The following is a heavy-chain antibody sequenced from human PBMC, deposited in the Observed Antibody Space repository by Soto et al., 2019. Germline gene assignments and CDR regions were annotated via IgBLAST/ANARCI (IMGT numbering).Heavy chain of an antibody. D-gene: IGHD1-26*01. CDR3: ARDKELALYSWFDP. CDR2: INPSGGTT. CDR1: GYTFTDYY. Sequence: ASVKVSCKASGYTFTDYYMHWVRQAPGQGLEWMGIINPSGGTTRYAQKFQGRVTITRDASTSTVYMELSSLRSEDTAVYYCARDKELALYSWFDPWGQGTLVTVSS. J-gene: IGHJ5*02. V-gene: IGHV1-46*01.